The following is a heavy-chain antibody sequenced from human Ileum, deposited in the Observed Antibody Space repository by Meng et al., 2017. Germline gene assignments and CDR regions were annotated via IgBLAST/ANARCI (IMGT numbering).Heavy chain of an antibody. CDR2: IYHSGLV. D-gene: IGHD4-23*01. Sequence: QVQLQGAGPGLANAQGTLSPTCAVSGDSISTTNWWNWVRQPPGEGLEWIGEIYHSGLVNYNLSLKSRVTLSIDKSKNQFSFKLISVTAADTGVYYCAANSGKKMHSWGQGTLVTVSS. V-gene: IGHV4-4*03. J-gene: IGHJ4*02. CDR1: GDSISTTNW. CDR3: AANSGKKMHS.